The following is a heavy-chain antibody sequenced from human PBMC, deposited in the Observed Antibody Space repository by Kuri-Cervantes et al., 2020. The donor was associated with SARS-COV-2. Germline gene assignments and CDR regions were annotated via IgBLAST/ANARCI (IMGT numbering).Heavy chain of an antibody. Sequence: ESLKISCTVSGYSISSGCYWGWIRQPPGKGLEWIGSIYHSGSTYYNPSLKSRVTISVDTSKNQFSLKLSSVTAADTAVYYCARDLREDAFDIWGQGTMVTVSS. V-gene: IGHV4-38-2*02. J-gene: IGHJ3*02. CDR1: GYSISSGCY. CDR3: ARDLREDAFDI. CDR2: IYHSGST.